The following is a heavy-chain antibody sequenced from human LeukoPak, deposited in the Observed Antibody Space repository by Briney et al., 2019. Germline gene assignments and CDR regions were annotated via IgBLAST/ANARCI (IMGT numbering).Heavy chain of an antibody. CDR2: ISSSSSTI. Sequence: GGSLRLSCAASGFTFSSCSMNWVRQAPGKGLEWVSYISSSSSTIYYADSVKGRFTISRDNAKNSLYLQMNSLRAEDTAVYYCARGKMQQLVPYYFDYWGQGTLVTVSS. V-gene: IGHV3-48*01. D-gene: IGHD6-6*01. J-gene: IGHJ4*02. CDR1: GFTFSSCS. CDR3: ARGKMQQLVPYYFDY.